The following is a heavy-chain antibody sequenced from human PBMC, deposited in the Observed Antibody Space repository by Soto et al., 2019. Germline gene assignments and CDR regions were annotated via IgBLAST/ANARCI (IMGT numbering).Heavy chain of an antibody. CDR1: GGSISSSNYY. J-gene: IGHJ5*02. Sequence: SETLSLTCSVSGGSISSSNYYWAWIRQPPGKGLEWIGGIYHSGNTYYNPSLTGRVTLFVDTSKNQFSLKVSSVTAADTAVYYCARHGSSSWYNWFDPWGQGTPVTVSS. CDR3: ARHGSSSWYNWFDP. V-gene: IGHV4-39*01. CDR2: IYHSGNT. D-gene: IGHD6-13*01.